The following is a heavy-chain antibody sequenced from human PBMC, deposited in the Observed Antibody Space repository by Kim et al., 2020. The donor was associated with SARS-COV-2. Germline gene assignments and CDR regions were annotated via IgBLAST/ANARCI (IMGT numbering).Heavy chain of an antibody. J-gene: IGHJ4*02. CDR3: ARENNYSFDY. D-gene: IGHD1-1*01. Sequence: GTIYAQKFQGRVTMTRETSINTDYMDLSSLRSDDTAIYYCARENNYSFDYWGQGTLVTVSS. V-gene: IGHV1-2*02. CDR2: GT.